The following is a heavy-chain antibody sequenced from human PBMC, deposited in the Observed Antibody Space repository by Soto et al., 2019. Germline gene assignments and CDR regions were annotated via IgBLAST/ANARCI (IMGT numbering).Heavy chain of an antibody. CDR3: AGRITGGPTSVNGMDV. J-gene: IGHJ6*02. CDR1: GFTFTSYA. CDR2: ISGTGYNT. V-gene: IGHV3-23*01. Sequence: PGGSLRLSCAASGFTFTSYAMNWVRLAPGKGLEWVSAISGTGYNTYYADSVKGRFTISRDNTKNTLYLQMNSLRAEDTALYYCAGRITGGPTSVNGMDVWGQGTTVTVSS. D-gene: IGHD1-20*01.